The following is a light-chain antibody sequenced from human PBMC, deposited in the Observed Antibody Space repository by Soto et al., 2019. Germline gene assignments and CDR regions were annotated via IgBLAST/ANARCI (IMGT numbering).Light chain of an antibody. CDR1: QSVSNY. V-gene: IGKV1-39*01. CDR3: QQSYSTPIT. Sequence: IQITQSPSSLSSSVVDRFTITCRASQSVSNYLNWYQQKVGKAPQLLIYFASTLQKGVPSRFSGSGSGTDFTLTISSLQPEDFATYYCQQSYSTPITFGQGTRLEI. CDR2: FAS. J-gene: IGKJ5*01.